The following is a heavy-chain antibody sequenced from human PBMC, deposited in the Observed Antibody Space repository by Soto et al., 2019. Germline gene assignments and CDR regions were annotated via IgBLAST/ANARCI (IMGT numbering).Heavy chain of an antibody. D-gene: IGHD3-9*01. V-gene: IGHV4-34*01. CDR1: VGSFSGYY. Sequence: SETLSLTCAFYVGSFSGYYWSCIRHPPGKWLEWIGEINHSGSTNYNPSLKSRVTISVDTSKNQFSLKLSSVTAADTAVYYCARHTGYRYYYYYGMEVLGQGTTVSVSS. CDR3: ARHTGYRYYYYYGMEV. CDR2: INHSGST. J-gene: IGHJ6*01.